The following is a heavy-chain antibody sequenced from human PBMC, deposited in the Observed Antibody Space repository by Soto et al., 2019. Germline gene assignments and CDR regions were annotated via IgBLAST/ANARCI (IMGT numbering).Heavy chain of an antibody. CDR1: GGTFSSYA. Sequence: ASVKVSCKASGGTFSSYAISWVRQAPGQGLEWMGGIIPIFGTANYAQKFQGRVTITADESTSTAYMGLSSLRSEDTAVYYCASRYDSSGLDAFDIWGQGTMVTVSS. CDR2: IIPIFGTA. D-gene: IGHD3-22*01. V-gene: IGHV1-69*13. J-gene: IGHJ3*02. CDR3: ASRYDSSGLDAFDI.